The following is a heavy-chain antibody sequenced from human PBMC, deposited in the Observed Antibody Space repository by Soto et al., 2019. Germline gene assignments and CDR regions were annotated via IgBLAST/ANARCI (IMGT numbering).Heavy chain of an antibody. Sequence: SVKVSCKASGGTFSSYAISWVRQAPGQGLEWMGGIIPIFGTANYAQKFQGRVTITADESTSTAYMELSSLRSEDTAVYYCATGVGGTTVRAVISPPRLFCWGQGTLVTVSS. CDR3: ATGVGGTTVRAVISPPRLFC. D-gene: IGHD3-10*01. J-gene: IGHJ4*02. CDR2: IIPIFGTA. CDR1: GGTFSSYA. V-gene: IGHV1-69*13.